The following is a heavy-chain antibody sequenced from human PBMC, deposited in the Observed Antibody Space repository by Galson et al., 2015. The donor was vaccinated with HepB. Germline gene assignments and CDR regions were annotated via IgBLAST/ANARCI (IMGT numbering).Heavy chain of an antibody. CDR1: GYTFTSYG. J-gene: IGHJ4*02. D-gene: IGHD3-22*01. Sequence: CKASGYTFTSYGISWVRQAPGQGLEWMGWISAYNGNTNYAQKLQGRVTMTTDTSTSTAYMELRSLRSDDTAVYYCARGGYDSSGYYCGEPPRKKPPYYFDYWGQGTLVTVSS. V-gene: IGHV1-18*01. CDR3: ARGGYDSSGYYCGEPPRKKPPYYFDY. CDR2: ISAYNGNT.